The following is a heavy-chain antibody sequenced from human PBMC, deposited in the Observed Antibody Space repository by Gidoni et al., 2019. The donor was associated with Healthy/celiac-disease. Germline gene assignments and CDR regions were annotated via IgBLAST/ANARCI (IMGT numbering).Heavy chain of an antibody. CDR1: GGSISSGDSY. CDR3: ARVARRGSGYYYYFDAFDI. D-gene: IGHD3-22*01. J-gene: IGHJ3*02. CDR2: IYYSGST. Sequence: QVQLQESGPGLVKPSQTLSLTCTVSGGSISSGDSYWSWIRQPPGKGLEWIGYIYYSGSTYYNPSLKSRVTISVDTSKNQFSLKLSSVTAADTAVYYCARVARRGSGYYYYFDAFDIWGQGTMVTVSS. V-gene: IGHV4-30-4*01.